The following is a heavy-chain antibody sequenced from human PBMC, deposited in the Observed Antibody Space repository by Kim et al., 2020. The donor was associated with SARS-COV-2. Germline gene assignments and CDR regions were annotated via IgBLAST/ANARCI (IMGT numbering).Heavy chain of an antibody. CDR1: GGSISSGGYY. CDR3: ARGPNGKGIAAA. V-gene: IGHV4-31*03. D-gene: IGHD6-13*01. Sequence: SETLSLTCTVSGGSISSGGYYWSWIRQHPGKGLEWIGYIYYSGSTYYNPSLKSRVTISVDTSKNQFSLKLSSVTAADTAVYYCARGPNGKGIAAAWGQGTLVTVSS. J-gene: IGHJ5*02. CDR2: IYYSGST.